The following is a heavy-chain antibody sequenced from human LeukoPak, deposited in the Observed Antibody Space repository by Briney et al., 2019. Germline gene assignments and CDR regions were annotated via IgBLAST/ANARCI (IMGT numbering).Heavy chain of an antibody. J-gene: IGHJ4*02. CDR1: GFTLSSYS. Sequence: PGGSLRLSCAASGFTLSSYSMNWVRQAPGKGLEWVSSISSSSSYIYYADSVKGRFTISRDNAKNSLYLQMNSLRAEDTAVYYCARHHGNGWSNTRDYWGQGTLVTVSS. D-gene: IGHD6-19*01. V-gene: IGHV3-21*01. CDR2: ISSSSSYI. CDR3: ARHHGNGWSNTRDY.